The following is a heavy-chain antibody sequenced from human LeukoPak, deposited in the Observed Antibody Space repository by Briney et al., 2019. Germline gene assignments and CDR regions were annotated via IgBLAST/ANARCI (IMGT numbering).Heavy chain of an antibody. J-gene: IGHJ4*02. Sequence: SETLSLTCTVSGGSISSSSYYWGWIRQPPGKGLERIGSIYYSGSTYYNPSLKSRVTISVDTSKNQFSLKLSSVTAADTAVYYCARSQRKHAYFDYWGQGTLVTVSS. CDR3: ARSQRKHAYFDY. CDR1: GGSISSSSYY. V-gene: IGHV4-39*01. D-gene: IGHD2-21*01. CDR2: IYYSGST.